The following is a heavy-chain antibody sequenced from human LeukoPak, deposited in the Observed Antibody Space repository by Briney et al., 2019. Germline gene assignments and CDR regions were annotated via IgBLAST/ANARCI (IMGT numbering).Heavy chain of an antibody. CDR2: ISGSGGST. CDR1: GFTFSTYA. V-gene: IGHV3-23*01. J-gene: IGHJ4*02. Sequence: GGSLRLSCAASGFTFSTYAMSWVRQAPGKGLEWVSAISGSGGSTYYADSVKGRFTISRDNSKNTLYLQMNSLRAEDTAVYYCAKGSGGSWDFDYWGQGTLVTVSS. D-gene: IGHD3-3*01. CDR3: AKGSGGSWDFDY.